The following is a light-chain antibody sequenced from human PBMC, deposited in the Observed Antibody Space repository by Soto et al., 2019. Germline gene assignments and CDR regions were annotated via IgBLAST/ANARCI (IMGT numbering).Light chain of an antibody. J-gene: IGKJ1*01. CDR2: GAS. V-gene: IGKV3-15*01. Sequence: EIVMTQSPATLSVSPRERATLSCRASQSVSSNLAWYQQKPGQAPRLLIYGASTRATGIPARFSGSGSGTEFTLTISSLQSEDFAVYYCQQYNNWYGTFGQGTKVEIK. CDR1: QSVSSN. CDR3: QQYNNWYGT.